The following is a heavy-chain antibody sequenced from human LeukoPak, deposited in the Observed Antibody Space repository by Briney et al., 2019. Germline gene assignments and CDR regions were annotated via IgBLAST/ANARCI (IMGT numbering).Heavy chain of an antibody. CDR2: IYYSGST. Sequence: SETLSLTCGVSGGAITNYYWNWIRQPPGKGLEWIGYIYYSGSTNYNPSLKSRVTISVDTSKNQFSLKLSSVTAADTAVYYCARVGDYALKDWGQGTLVTVSS. V-gene: IGHV4-59*12. CDR3: ARVGDYALKD. CDR1: GGAITNYY. D-gene: IGHD3-16*01. J-gene: IGHJ4*02.